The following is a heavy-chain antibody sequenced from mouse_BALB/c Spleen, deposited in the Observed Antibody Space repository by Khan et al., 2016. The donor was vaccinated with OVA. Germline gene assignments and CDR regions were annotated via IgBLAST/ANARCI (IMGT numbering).Heavy chain of an antibody. J-gene: IGHJ3*01. Sequence: EVQLQESGGDLVKPGGSLKLSCAASGFTFSSHSMSWVRQTPDKRLEWVATISSGGDYTYYLDSVTGRFTISRDNAKNTLYLQMSSLKSEDTAMYYCASHLTGSFAYGGQGTLVTVSA. CDR1: GFTFSSHS. D-gene: IGHD4-1*01. CDR2: ISSGGDYT. V-gene: IGHV5-6*01. CDR3: ASHLTGSFAY.